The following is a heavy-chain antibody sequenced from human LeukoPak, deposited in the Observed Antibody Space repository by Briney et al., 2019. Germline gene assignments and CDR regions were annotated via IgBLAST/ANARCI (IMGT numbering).Heavy chain of an antibody. D-gene: IGHD1/OR15-1a*01. CDR1: GFTFSSYD. Sequence: GGSLRLSCAASGFTFSSYDMHWVRQAPGKGLEWVSAIGTAGDTYYPGSVKGRFTISRENAKNSLYLQMNSLRAGDTAVYYCLVTTRSRGFDYWGQGTLVTVSS. CDR3: LVTTRSRGFDY. V-gene: IGHV3-13*01. CDR2: IGTAGDT. J-gene: IGHJ4*02.